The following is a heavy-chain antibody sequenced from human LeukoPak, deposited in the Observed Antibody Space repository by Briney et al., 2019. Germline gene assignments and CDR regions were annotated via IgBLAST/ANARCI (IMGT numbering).Heavy chain of an antibody. CDR2: ISAYNGNT. CDR1: GYTFTSYG. J-gene: IGHJ4*02. Sequence: GASVKVSCKASGYTFTSYGISWVRQAPGQGLEWMGWISAYNGNTNYAQKLQGRVTMTTDTSTSTAYMELRSLRSDDTAVYYCARETRDFWSGYSFDYWGQGTLVTVSS. V-gene: IGHV1-18*01. CDR3: ARETRDFWSGYSFDY. D-gene: IGHD3-3*01.